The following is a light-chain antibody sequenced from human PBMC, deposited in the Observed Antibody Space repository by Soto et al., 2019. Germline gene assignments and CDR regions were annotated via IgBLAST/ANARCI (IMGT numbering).Light chain of an antibody. V-gene: IGKV1-5*03. CDR3: QQYNTYSGLT. Sequence: DIQMTQSPSTLSASVGDRVTITCRASQSISYWLAWYQQKPGKAPKLLIYTASSLESGVPSRFSGRGSGTEFTLTISSLQPDDFATYYCQQYNTYSGLTFGGGTKVEIK. CDR2: TAS. J-gene: IGKJ4*01. CDR1: QSISYW.